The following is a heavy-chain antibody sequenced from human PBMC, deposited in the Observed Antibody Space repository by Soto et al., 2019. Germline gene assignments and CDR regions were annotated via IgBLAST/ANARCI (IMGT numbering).Heavy chain of an antibody. J-gene: IGHJ6*02. CDR3: ARDPGVQGRKYYYGMDV. CDR1: GFTFSSYA. CDR2: ISYDGRNT. Sequence: QVQLVESGGGVVQPGRSLRLSCAASGFTFSSYAMHWVRQAPGKGLEWVAVISYDGRNTYYADSVKGRFTISRDNSKNTLYLQMNSMRAEDTAVYYCARDPGVQGRKYYYGMDVWGQGTTVTVSS. D-gene: IGHD3-10*01. V-gene: IGHV3-30*04.